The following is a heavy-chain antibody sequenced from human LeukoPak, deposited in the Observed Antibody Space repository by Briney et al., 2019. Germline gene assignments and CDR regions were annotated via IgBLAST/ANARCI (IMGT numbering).Heavy chain of an antibody. Sequence: KASETLSLTCTVSGGSISSYYWSWIRQPPGKGLEWIGYIYYSGSTNYNPSLKSRVTISVDTSKNQFSLKLSSVTAADTAVYYCARAYCSGGSCPGLFDYWGQGTLVTVSS. J-gene: IGHJ4*02. V-gene: IGHV4-59*01. CDR3: ARAYCSGGSCPGLFDY. CDR1: GGSISSYY. CDR2: IYYSGST. D-gene: IGHD2-15*01.